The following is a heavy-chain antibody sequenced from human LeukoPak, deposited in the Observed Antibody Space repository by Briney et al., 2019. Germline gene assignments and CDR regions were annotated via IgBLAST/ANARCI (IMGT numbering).Heavy chain of an antibody. Sequence: SETLSLTCAVYGGSFSGYYWSWIRQPPGKGLEWIGEINHSGSTNYNPSLKSRVTISVDTSKNQFSLKLSSVTAADTAVYYCARDSTYDLMDYWGQGTLVTVSS. CDR3: ARDSTYDLMDY. CDR1: GGSFSGYY. V-gene: IGHV4-34*01. J-gene: IGHJ4*02. CDR2: INHSGST. D-gene: IGHD3-3*01.